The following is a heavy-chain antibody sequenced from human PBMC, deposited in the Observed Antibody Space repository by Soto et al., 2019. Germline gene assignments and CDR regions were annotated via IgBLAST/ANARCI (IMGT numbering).Heavy chain of an antibody. Sequence: GASVKVSCKASGGTFSSYTISWVRQAPGQGLEWMGRIIPILGIANYAQKFQGRVTITADKSTSTAYMELSSLRSEDTAVYYCASRLRDTYYYGSGSKSEWDYFDYWGQGTLVTVSS. D-gene: IGHD3-10*01. CDR3: ASRLRDTYYYGSGSKSEWDYFDY. CDR2: IIPILGIA. V-gene: IGHV1-69*02. CDR1: GGTFSSYT. J-gene: IGHJ4*02.